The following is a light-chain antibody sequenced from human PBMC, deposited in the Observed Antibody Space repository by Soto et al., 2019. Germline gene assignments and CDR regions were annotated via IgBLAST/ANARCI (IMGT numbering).Light chain of an antibody. CDR1: QGISSW. CDR3: QQSYMDPIT. V-gene: IGKV1-12*01. J-gene: IGKJ5*01. Sequence: DIQMTQSPSSVSASVGDRVTITCRASQGISSWLAWYQQRSGKAPNLLIYDASRLQSGVPSRFSGSGGGTDFTLSISSVQPEDFATYFCQQSYMDPITFGQGTQLEI. CDR2: DAS.